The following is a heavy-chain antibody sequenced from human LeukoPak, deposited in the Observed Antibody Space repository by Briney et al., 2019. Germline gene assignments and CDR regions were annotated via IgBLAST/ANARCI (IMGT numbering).Heavy chain of an antibody. D-gene: IGHD5-24*01. Sequence: SETLSLTCTVSGGSISSYYWSWIRQPPGKGLEWIGYIYYSGSTNYNPSLKSRVTISVDTSKNQFSLKLSSVTAADTAVYYCARDSRWLHQGFDYWGREPWSPSPQ. V-gene: IGHV4-59*12. CDR2: IYYSGST. CDR1: GGSISSYY. CDR3: ARDSRWLHQGFDY. J-gene: IGHJ4*02.